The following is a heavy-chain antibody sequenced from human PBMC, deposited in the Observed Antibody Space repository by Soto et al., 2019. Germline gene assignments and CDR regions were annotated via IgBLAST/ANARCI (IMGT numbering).Heavy chain of an antibody. J-gene: IGHJ6*02. CDR1: GFTFSSYS. V-gene: IGHV3-21*01. CDR3: ARDRTPYDFWSGYPNGMDV. D-gene: IGHD3-3*01. Sequence: GGSLRLSCAASGFTFSSYSMNWVRQAPGKGLEWVSSISSSSSYIYYADSVKGRFTISRGNAKNSLYLQMNSLRAEDTAVYYCARDRTPYDFWSGYPNGMDVWGQGTTVTVSS. CDR2: ISSSSSYI.